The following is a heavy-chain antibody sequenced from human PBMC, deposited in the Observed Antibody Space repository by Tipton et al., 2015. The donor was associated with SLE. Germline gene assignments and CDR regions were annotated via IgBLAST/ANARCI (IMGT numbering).Heavy chain of an antibody. Sequence: SLRLSCAASGFTFSASAMHWVRQAPGKGLEWVATIRGSGDTTHYADSVKGRFTIHRDNSENTLYLQMNSLRAEDTAIYYCSREESYWYFDLWGRGTLVTVSS. CDR2: IRGSGDTT. CDR3: SREESYWYFDL. D-gene: IGHD5-24*01. V-gene: IGHV3-23*01. J-gene: IGHJ2*01. CDR1: GFTFSASA.